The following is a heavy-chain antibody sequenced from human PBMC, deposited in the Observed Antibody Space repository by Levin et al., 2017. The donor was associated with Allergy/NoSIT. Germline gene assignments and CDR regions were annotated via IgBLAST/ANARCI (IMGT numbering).Heavy chain of an antibody. CDR3: ARDGPITGTTGWFDP. J-gene: IGHJ5*02. D-gene: IGHD1-7*01. CDR1: GGSISSYY. V-gene: IGHV4-59*01. CDR2: IYYSGST. Sequence: ESLKISCTVSGGSISSYYWSWIRQPPGKGLEWIGYIYYSGSTNYNPSLKSRVTISVDTSKNQFSLKLSSVTAADTAVYYCARDGPITGTTGWFDPWGQGTLVTVSS.